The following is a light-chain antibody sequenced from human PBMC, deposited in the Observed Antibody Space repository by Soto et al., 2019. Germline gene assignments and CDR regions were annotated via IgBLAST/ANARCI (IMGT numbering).Light chain of an antibody. J-gene: IGKJ1*01. Sequence: IQMTQSPSTLSASPGDRVTLTCRASQGISSDLGWYQQKPGKAPKLLIYGASNLPSGVPPRFSGSGSGTDFSLTTTSRQPEDVLADYCLHDYNYPWTFGQGTKVDIK. CDR2: GAS. CDR3: LHDYNYPWT. CDR1: QGISSD. V-gene: IGKV1-6*01.